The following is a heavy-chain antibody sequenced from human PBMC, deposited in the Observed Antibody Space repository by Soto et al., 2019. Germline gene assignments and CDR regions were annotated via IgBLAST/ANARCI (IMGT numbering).Heavy chain of an antibody. CDR1: GGSISSGGYY. Sequence: SETLSLTCTVSGGSISSGGYYWSWIRKHPGKGLEWIGYIYYSGSTYYNPSLKSRVTISVETSKNQFSLKLSSVTAADTAVYYCARDRRGYSYGYYFDYWGQGTLVTVS. CDR3: ARDRRGYSYGYYFDY. D-gene: IGHD5-18*01. V-gene: IGHV4-31*03. J-gene: IGHJ4*02. CDR2: IYYSGST.